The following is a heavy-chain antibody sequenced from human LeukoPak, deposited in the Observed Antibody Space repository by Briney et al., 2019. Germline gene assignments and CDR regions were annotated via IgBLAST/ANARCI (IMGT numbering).Heavy chain of an antibody. J-gene: IGHJ4*02. CDR2: ITSGGNT. V-gene: IGHV3-53*01. Sequence: PGGSLRLSCAASGFTVSSNYMNWVRQAPGKGLEWVSVITSGGNTYYAGSVKGRFTTSRDNSKNTLYVQMNSLRAEDTAIYYCARGRGYRDYDRPPDYWGQGTLVTVSS. CDR3: ARGRGYRDYDRPPDY. CDR1: GFTVSSNY. D-gene: IGHD5-12*01.